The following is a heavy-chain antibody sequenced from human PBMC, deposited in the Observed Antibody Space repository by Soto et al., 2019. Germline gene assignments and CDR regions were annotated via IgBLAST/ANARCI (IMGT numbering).Heavy chain of an antibody. D-gene: IGHD5-12*01. Sequence: QVQLVQSGAEVKKPGASMKVSCKASGYTFTSYAMHWVRQAPGQRLEWMGWINAGNGNTKYSQKFQGRVTITRDTSANNAYMELSSLRSEDTAVYYCARRAEGGYNYGYWGQGTLVTVSS. CDR1: GYTFTSYA. V-gene: IGHV1-3*01. J-gene: IGHJ4*02. CDR3: ARRAEGGYNYGY. CDR2: INAGNGNT.